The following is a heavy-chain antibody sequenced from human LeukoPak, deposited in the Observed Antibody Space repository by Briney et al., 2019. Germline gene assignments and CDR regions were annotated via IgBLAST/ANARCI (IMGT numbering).Heavy chain of an antibody. J-gene: IGHJ4*02. CDR3: ARDEGGTAVRYYFDY. Sequence: ASVKVSCKASGYTFTRYYMHWVRQAPGQGLGWMGIINPSGGSTSYAQKFQGRDTMTRDTSTSTVYMELSSLRSEDTAVYYCARDEGGTAVRYYFDYWGQGTLVTVSS. CDR2: INPSGGST. V-gene: IGHV1-46*01. CDR1: GYTFTRYY. D-gene: IGHD2-21*02.